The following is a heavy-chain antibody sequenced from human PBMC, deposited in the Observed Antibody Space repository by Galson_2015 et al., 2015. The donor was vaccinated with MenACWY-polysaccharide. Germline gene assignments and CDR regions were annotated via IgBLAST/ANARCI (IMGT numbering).Heavy chain of an antibody. V-gene: IGHV4-39*01. CDR1: DGSITINTYY. J-gene: IGHJ4*02. D-gene: IGHD2-2*01. Sequence: ETLFLTCTVFDGSITINTYYWGWIRQPPGKGLEWIGSIYISGTTYYTPFLRTRVSMSIDTSKNQFSLKLTSVTAADTAVYYCARHDQYAGSSLNSWGQGTLVTVSS. CDR2: IYISGTT. CDR3: ARHDQYAGSSLNS.